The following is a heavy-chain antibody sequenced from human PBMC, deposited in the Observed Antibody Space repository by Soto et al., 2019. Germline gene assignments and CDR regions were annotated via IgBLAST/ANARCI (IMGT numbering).Heavy chain of an antibody. D-gene: IGHD3-22*01. CDR2: IYYSGST. CDR3: ASGDFNYYDSNDYFRFRENCFDH. J-gene: IGHJ5*02. Sequence: QVQLQESGPGLVKPSQTLSLTCTVSGGSISSGDYYWSWIRQAPGKGLEGIGYIYYSGSTYYNPSLKSRVTLTVDASKTQFYLRLSSVAAADTAVYSCASGDFNYYDSNDYFRFRENCFDHLGQGTLVTDS. V-gene: IGHV4-30-4*01. CDR1: GGSISSGDYY.